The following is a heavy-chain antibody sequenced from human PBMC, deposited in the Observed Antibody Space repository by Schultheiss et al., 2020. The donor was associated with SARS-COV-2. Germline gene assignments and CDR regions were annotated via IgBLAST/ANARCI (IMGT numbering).Heavy chain of an antibody. Sequence: ASVKVSCKASGYTFTAYFIHWLRQAPGQGLEWMGRINPNSGGTNYAQKFQGRVTMTRDTSISTAYMELSRLRSDDTAVYYCARVPRRTYHRNAQRPNNWFDPWGQGTLVTVSS. D-gene: IGHD1-1*01. J-gene: IGHJ5*02. CDR3: ARVPRRTYHRNAQRPNNWFDP. V-gene: IGHV1-2*06. CDR1: GYTFTAYF. CDR2: INPNSGGT.